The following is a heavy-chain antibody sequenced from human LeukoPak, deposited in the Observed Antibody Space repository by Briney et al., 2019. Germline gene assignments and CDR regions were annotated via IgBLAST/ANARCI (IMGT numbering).Heavy chain of an antibody. CDR3: AKDTYYYDSSGYDY. CDR2: ISGSGGTT. J-gene: IGHJ4*02. Sequence: GGSLRLSCAASGFTFSSYAMSWVRQAPGKGLEWVSAISGSGGTTYYADSVKGRFTISRDNSKNTLYLQMNSLRAEDTAVYYCAKDTYYYDSSGYDYWGQGTLVTVS. D-gene: IGHD3-22*01. V-gene: IGHV3-23*01. CDR1: GFTFSSYA.